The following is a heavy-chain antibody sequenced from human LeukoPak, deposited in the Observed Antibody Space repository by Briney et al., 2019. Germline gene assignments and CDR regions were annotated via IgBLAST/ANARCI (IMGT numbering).Heavy chain of an antibody. D-gene: IGHD6-13*01. Sequence: ALMKVSCKASGYTFTSHDINWVRQATGQGLEWMGWMNPNSGDTGYAQKFQGRVTITRNTSISTAYMELSRLRSDDTAVYYCAREGYSSSWTLGYYYYMDVWGKGTAVTVSS. CDR3: AREGYSSSWTLGYYYYMDV. J-gene: IGHJ6*03. CDR1: GYTFTSHD. V-gene: IGHV1-8*03. CDR2: MNPNSGDT.